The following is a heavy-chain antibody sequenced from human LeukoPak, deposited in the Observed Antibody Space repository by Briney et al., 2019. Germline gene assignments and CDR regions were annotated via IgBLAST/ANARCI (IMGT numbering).Heavy chain of an antibody. Sequence: PSETLSHTCTVSGGSISSYYWSWIRQPPGKGLEWIGYIYYSGSTNYNPSLKSRVTISVDTSKNQFSLKLSSVTAADTAVYYCARGDTMVRGVKGLGAFDIWGQGTMVTVSS. V-gene: IGHV4-59*01. J-gene: IGHJ3*02. CDR1: GGSISSYY. CDR2: IYYSGST. D-gene: IGHD3-10*01. CDR3: ARGDTMVRGVKGLGAFDI.